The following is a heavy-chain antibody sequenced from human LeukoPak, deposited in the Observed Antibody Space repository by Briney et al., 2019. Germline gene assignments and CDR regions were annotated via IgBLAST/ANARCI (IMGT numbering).Heavy chain of an antibody. V-gene: IGHV4-59*01. Sequence: SETLSLTCTVSGGSISSYYWSWIRQPPGKGLEWIGYIYYSGSTNYNPSLKSRVTISADTSKNQFSLKLSSVTAADTAVYYCARAYYDSSGYYYWSFDYWGQGTLVTVSS. CDR1: GGSISSYY. D-gene: IGHD3-22*01. CDR2: IYYSGST. J-gene: IGHJ4*02. CDR3: ARAYYDSSGYYYWSFDY.